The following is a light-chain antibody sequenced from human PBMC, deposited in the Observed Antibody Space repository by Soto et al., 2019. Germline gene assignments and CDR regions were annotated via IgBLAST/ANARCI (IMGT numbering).Light chain of an antibody. J-gene: IGLJ1*01. CDR1: SSNLARNY. CDR2: DAD. Sequence: QSVLAQPPSVSAAPGQNVTISCSGSSSNLARNYVSWYQHVPGTAPKLLIYDADKRPSGIPDRFSGYKSGASATLCITGLQNGDEADYYCGAWDSSLANCAFGSGNKVTV. V-gene: IGLV1-51*01. CDR3: GAWDSSLANCA.